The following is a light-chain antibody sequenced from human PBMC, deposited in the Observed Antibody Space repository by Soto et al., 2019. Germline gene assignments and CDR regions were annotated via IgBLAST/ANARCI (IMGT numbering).Light chain of an antibody. Sequence: EIVMTQSPATLSVSPGERVTLSCRASQNIITNLAWYQQKPGQPPTLLIYGASTRATGMPARFSGSGSGTEFTLTISSLQSEDSAVYYCLQYNLWPRTLGQGTKLEI. CDR2: GAS. CDR3: LQYNLWPRT. V-gene: IGKV3-15*01. J-gene: IGKJ1*01. CDR1: QNIITN.